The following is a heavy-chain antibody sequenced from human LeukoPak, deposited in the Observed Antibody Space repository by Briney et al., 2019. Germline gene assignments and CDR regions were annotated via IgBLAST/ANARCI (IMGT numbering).Heavy chain of an antibody. V-gene: IGHV3-74*01. D-gene: IGHD2/OR15-2a*01. J-gene: IGHJ4*02. Sequence: PGGALRLSCAASGFAFSSYCMHWVRHTPGRGLVWVARINTDGTIIDYADSVQGRFTISRDNAKNTLYLQMNSLRAEDTALYYCVKDLAFRADCWGQGTLVTVSS. CDR2: INTDGTII. CDR3: VKDLAFRADC. CDR1: GFAFSSYC.